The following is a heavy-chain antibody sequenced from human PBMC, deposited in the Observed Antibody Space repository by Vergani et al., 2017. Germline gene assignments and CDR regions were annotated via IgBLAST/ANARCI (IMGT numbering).Heavy chain of an antibody. CDR2: IYYSGST. J-gene: IGHJ3*02. CDR3: ARRAVDAFDI. Sequence: QVQLQESGPGLVKPSETLSLTCTVSGGSISSSSYYWGWIRQPPGKGLEWIGSIYYSGSTYYNPSLKSRVTISVDTSKNQFSLKLSSVTAADTAVHYCARRAVDAFDIWGQGTMVTVSS. CDR1: GGSISSSSYY. V-gene: IGHV4-39*01.